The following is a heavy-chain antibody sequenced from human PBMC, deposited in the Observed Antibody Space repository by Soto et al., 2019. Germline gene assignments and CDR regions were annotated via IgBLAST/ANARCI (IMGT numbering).Heavy chain of an antibody. Sequence: SETLSLTCAVYGGSFSGYYWSWIRQPPGKGLEWIGEINHSGSTNYNLSLKSRVSLSVDTSKNQFSLRLSSVTAADTAVYYCARARLVRYLAWLSRYYFDYWGQGTLVTVSS. V-gene: IGHV4-34*01. J-gene: IGHJ4*02. D-gene: IGHD3-9*01. CDR2: INHSGST. CDR1: GGSFSGYY. CDR3: ARARLVRYLAWLSRYYFDY.